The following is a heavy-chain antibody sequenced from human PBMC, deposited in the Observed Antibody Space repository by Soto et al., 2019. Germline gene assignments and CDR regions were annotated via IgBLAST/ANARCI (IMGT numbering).Heavy chain of an antibody. J-gene: IGHJ6*04. CDR3: ARHVLHYGDYDYYYGMDV. Sequence: PGESLKISCKGSGYSFTSYCIGWVRQMPWKGLEWMGIIYPGDSDTRYSPSFQGQVTISADKSISTAYLQWSSLKASDTAMYYCARHVLHYGDYDYYYGMDVWGKVTPLTVPS. CDR1: GYSFTSYC. V-gene: IGHV5-51*01. CDR2: IYPGDSDT. D-gene: IGHD4-17*01.